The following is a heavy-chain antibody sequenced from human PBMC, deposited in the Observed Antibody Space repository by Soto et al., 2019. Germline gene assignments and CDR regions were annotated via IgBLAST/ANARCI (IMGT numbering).Heavy chain of an antibody. J-gene: IGHJ6*02. D-gene: IGHD3-10*01. CDR1: GFTFSSYA. Sequence: QVQLVESGGGVVQPGRSLRLSCAASGFTFSSYAMHWVRQAPGKGLEWVAVISYDGSNKYYADSVKGRFTISRDNSKNTLYLQMNSLRAEDTAVYYCARDGRYYGSGSYYNPGGMDVWGQGTTVTVSS. CDR3: ARDGRYYGSGSYYNPGGMDV. V-gene: IGHV3-30-3*01. CDR2: ISYDGSNK.